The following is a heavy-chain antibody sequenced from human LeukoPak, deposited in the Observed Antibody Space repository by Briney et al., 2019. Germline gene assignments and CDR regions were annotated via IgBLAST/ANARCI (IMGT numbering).Heavy chain of an antibody. D-gene: IGHD1-26*01. V-gene: IGHV3-23*01. J-gene: IGHJ4*02. Sequence: GGSLRLSCAASGFTVSSNYMSWIRQAPGKGLEWVSGISGSGGSTYYADSVKGRFTISRDNSKNTLYLQMNSLRAEDTAVYYCAKELDRGIVGATPVDYWGQGTLVTVSS. CDR1: GFTVSSNY. CDR3: AKELDRGIVGATPVDY. CDR2: ISGSGGST.